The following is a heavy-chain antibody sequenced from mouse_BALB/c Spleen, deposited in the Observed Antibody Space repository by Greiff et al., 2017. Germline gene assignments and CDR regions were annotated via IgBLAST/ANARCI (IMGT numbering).Heavy chain of an antibody. V-gene: IGHV1S22*01. CDR3: TRAYDAPWFAY. D-gene: IGHD2-12*01. CDR2: IYPGSGST. CDR1: GYTFTSYW. J-gene: IGHJ3*01. Sequence: LQQPGSELVRPGASVKLSCKASGYTFTSYWMHWVEQRPGQGLEWIGNIYPGSGSTNYDEKFKSKATLTVDTSSSTAYMQLSSLTSEDSAVYYGTRAYDAPWFAYWGQGTLVTVSA.